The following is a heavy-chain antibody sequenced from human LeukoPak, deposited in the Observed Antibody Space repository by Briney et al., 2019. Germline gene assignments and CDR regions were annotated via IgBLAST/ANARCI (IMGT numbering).Heavy chain of an antibody. CDR3: ARESGYFDY. Sequence: PSETLSLTCTVSGGSVSSTTYYWSWIRQPPGKGLEWIASINYSGNTYYNPSLKSRVTISVDTSKNQFSLKLSSATAADTAVYYCARESGYFDYWGQGTLVTVSS. CDR1: GGSVSSTTYY. D-gene: IGHD2-15*01. J-gene: IGHJ4*02. CDR2: INYSGNT. V-gene: IGHV4-39*07.